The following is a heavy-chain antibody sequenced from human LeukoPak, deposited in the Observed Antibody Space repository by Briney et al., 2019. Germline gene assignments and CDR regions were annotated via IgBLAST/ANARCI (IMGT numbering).Heavy chain of an antibody. CDR2: INWNSGSM. J-gene: IGHJ6*02. Sequence: GRSLRLSCAATEFSFEDYAMHWVRQPPGKGLEWVSGINWNSGSMTYAESVKGRFTISRDNGKNSLYLQMNSLRAEDTALYFCAKDFRPYYYYYGMDLWGQGTTVTVSS. V-gene: IGHV3-9*01. CDR3: AKDFRPYYYYYGMDL. CDR1: EFSFEDYA.